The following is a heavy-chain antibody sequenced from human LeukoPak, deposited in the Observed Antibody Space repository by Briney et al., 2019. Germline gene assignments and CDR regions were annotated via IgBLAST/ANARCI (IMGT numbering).Heavy chain of an antibody. V-gene: IGHV4-61*02. Sequence: SETLSLTCTVSGGSITSGSYYWSWIRQPAGKGLEWIGRIYTSGITNYNPSLKSRVTISVDTSKNQFSLRLSSVTAADTAVYYCARDQWELDNYFDPWGQGTLVTVSS. J-gene: IGHJ5*02. CDR1: GGSITSGSYY. CDR2: IYTSGIT. D-gene: IGHD1-7*01. CDR3: ARDQWELDNYFDP.